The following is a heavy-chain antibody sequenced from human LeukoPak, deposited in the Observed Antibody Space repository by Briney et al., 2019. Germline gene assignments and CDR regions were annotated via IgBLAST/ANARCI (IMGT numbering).Heavy chain of an antibody. CDR1: GFTGSSVG. CDR3: ARVSGYSSSWYWFDP. CDR2: IKQDGSEK. Sequence: GGSLRLSCADSGFTGSSVGMSWVRQAPGKGLEWVANIKQDGSEKYYVDSVKGRFTISRDNAKNSLYLQMNSLRAEDTAVYYCARVSGYSSSWYWFDPWGQGTLVTVSS. J-gene: IGHJ5*02. V-gene: IGHV3-7*01. D-gene: IGHD6-13*01.